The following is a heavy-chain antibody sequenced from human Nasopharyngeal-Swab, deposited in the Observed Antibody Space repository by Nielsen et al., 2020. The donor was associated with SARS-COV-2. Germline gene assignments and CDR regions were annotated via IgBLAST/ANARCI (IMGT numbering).Heavy chain of an antibody. J-gene: IGHJ3*02. Sequence: SETLSLTCTVSGGSISSYSWSWIRQPPGKGLEWIGYIYYSGSTNYNPSLKSRVTISVDTSKNQFSLKLSSVTAADTAVYYCARTGDLDIVVVPAALWAFDIWGKGTMVTVSS. CDR1: GGSISSYS. CDR2: IYYSGST. CDR3: ARTGDLDIVVVPAALWAFDI. V-gene: IGHV4-59*01. D-gene: IGHD2-2*03.